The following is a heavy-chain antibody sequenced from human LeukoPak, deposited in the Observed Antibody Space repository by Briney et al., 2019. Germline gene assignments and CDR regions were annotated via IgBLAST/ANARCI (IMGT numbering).Heavy chain of an antibody. J-gene: IGHJ4*02. CDR1: GFTFSNYI. Sequence: GGSLRLSCAASGFTFSNYIMHWVRQAPGKGLDWVAVILENGSNQYYADSVKGRFTISRDNPRNTLYLQMNGLRAGDTAVYYCAKSFRSTSLDYWGQGTLVTVSS. CDR3: AKSFRSTSLDY. CDR2: ILENGSNQ. V-gene: IGHV3-30*04. D-gene: IGHD2-2*01.